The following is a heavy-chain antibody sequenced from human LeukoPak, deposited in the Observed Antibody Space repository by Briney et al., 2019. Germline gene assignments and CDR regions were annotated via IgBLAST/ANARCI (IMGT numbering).Heavy chain of an antibody. Sequence: PGGSLRLSCAASGFTFSSYWMHWVRQAPGKGLVWVSRINSDGSSTSYADSVKGRFTISRDNAKNTLYLQTNSLRAEDTAVYYCAREDAEAYYFDYWGQGTLATVSS. CDR2: INSDGSST. CDR1: GFTFSSYW. V-gene: IGHV3-74*01. J-gene: IGHJ4*02. CDR3: AREDAEAYYFDY.